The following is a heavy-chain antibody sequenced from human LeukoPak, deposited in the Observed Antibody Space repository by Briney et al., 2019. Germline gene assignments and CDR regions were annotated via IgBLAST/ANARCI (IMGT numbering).Heavy chain of an antibody. D-gene: IGHD6-13*01. J-gene: IGHJ4*02. CDR1: GYGYTSYD. CDR2: MNPKSGNA. V-gene: IGHV1-8*01. CDR3: ARSWRSNPDY. Sequence: ASVKVSCKASGYGYTSYDINWVRQAPGQGLEWIGWMNPKSGNAGYAQRFQGRVTMTRDTSISTAYMELSRLRSDDTAVYYCARSWRSNPDYWGQGTLVTVSS.